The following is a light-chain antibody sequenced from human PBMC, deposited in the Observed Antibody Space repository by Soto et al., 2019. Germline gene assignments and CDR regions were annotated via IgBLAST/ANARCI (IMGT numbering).Light chain of an antibody. V-gene: IGLV2-8*01. Sequence: QSVLTQPPSASGSPGQSVTISCTGTKNDIGVYDFVSWYQHHPGKAPRLIIYEVVQRPSGVPDRFSGSKSGNTASLTVSGLQAAYEADYFCKSYAGRNTYVFGSGTKVTVL. J-gene: IGLJ1*01. CDR1: KNDIGVYDF. CDR2: EVV. CDR3: KSYAGRNTYV.